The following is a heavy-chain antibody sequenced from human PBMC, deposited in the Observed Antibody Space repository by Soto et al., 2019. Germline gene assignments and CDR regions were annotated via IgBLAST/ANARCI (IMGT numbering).Heavy chain of an antibody. CDR1: GFTFSGYW. Sequence: GGSLRLSCAASGFTFSGYWMNWVRLSPGKGLLWVSRIKYDGSSPTHADSVKGRFTISRDNAKNTLYLQLDSLRAEDTAVYYCARESGSGFDPWGQGTLVTVSS. V-gene: IGHV3-74*01. J-gene: IGHJ5*02. D-gene: IGHD3-10*01. CDR3: ARESGSGFDP. CDR2: IKYDGSSP.